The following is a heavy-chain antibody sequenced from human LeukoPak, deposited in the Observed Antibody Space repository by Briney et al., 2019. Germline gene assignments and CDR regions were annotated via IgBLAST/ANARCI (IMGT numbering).Heavy chain of an antibody. Sequence: PGGSLRLSCAASGFTFSSYAMHWVRQAPGKGLEWVAVISYDGSNKYYADSVKGRFTISRDNSKNTLYLQMNSLRAEDTAVYYCARGGDNYDILTGYYPTGYWGQGTLVTVSS. CDR3: ARGGDNYDILTGYYPTGY. CDR1: GFTFSSYA. V-gene: IGHV3-30-3*01. J-gene: IGHJ4*02. CDR2: ISYDGSNK. D-gene: IGHD3-9*01.